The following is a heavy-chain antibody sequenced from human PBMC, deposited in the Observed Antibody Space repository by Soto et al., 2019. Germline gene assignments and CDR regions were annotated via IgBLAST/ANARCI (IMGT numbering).Heavy chain of an antibody. CDR2: INPNSGGT. Sequence: DSVQVSCKASGYTFTGYYMHWVRQAPGQGLEWMGWINPNSGGTNYAQKFQGRVTMTRDTSISTAYMELSRLRSDDTAVYYCARQISCPVPAAHVPTGGFDYGGQGTRGTASA. CDR3: ARQISCPVPAAHVPTGGFDY. J-gene: IGHJ4*02. D-gene: IGHD2-2*01. CDR1: GYTFTGYY. V-gene: IGHV1-2*02.